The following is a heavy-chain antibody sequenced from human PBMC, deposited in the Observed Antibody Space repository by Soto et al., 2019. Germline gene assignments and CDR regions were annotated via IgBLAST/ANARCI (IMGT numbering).Heavy chain of an antibody. CDR1: GFTFSSNA. CDR3: AQRWDPPLDY. D-gene: IGHD1-26*01. J-gene: IGHJ4*02. V-gene: IGHV3-23*01. CDR2: IRGSGGST. Sequence: EVQLLESGGGLVQPGGSLRLSCAASGFTFSSNAMSWVRQAPGKGLEWVSSIRGSGGSTYYADSVKGRFTISRDNSKNTLYLQMNSLRAAGTAIYYCAQRWDPPLDYWGQGILVTVSS.